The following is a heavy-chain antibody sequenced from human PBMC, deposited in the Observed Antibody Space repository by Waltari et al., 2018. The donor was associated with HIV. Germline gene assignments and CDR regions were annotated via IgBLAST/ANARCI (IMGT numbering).Heavy chain of an antibody. CDR3: ASRPNSLVVAIAFDV. V-gene: IGHV4-34*01. CDR2: IDNRGST. J-gene: IGHJ3*01. Sequence: QVQLKQWGAGLLKPSETLSLTCAVSNGSFSNFYWGWVRQSPVTGLEWIGEIDNRGSTTYKPPLKSRATISLDPSKNQFSLKMTSVTPADTALYYCASRPNSLVVAIAFDVWSQGTKVTVSS. D-gene: IGHD5-12*01. CDR1: NGSFSNFY.